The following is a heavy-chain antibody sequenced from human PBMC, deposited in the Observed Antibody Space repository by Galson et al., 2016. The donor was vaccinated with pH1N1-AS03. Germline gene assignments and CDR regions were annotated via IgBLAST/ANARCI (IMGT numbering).Heavy chain of an antibody. D-gene: IGHD3-3*01. Sequence: SETLSLTCTVPGGSISRTSYYWGWIRQPPGKALEWIGSVYYSGTTYYNPSLKSRVTIFVDTSTNQFSLDLNSVTVADTSVYYCARHENFGVAAIYALDIWGQGTMVTVSS. V-gene: IGHV4-39*01. CDR3: ARHENFGVAAIYALDI. CDR2: VYYSGTT. CDR1: GGSISRTSYY. J-gene: IGHJ3*02.